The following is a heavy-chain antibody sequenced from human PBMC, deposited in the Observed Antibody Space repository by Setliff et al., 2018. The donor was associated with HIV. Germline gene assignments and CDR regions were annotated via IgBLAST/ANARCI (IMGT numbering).Heavy chain of an antibody. CDR2: ITSDGNNT. CDR1: GFVFGTYA. D-gene: IGHD6-13*01. Sequence: GGSLRLSCSGSGFVFGTYALHWVRQAPGKGLQYISAITSDGNNTYYADSVKGRFTISRDNSKKTLFLQMDSLRIGDTAIYYCVKERWSTRYFDLWGRGSLVTVSS. V-gene: IGHV3-64D*08. J-gene: IGHJ2*01. CDR3: VKERWSTRYFDL.